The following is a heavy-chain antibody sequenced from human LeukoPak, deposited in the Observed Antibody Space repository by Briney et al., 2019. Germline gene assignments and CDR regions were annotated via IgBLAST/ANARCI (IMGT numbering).Heavy chain of an antibody. V-gene: IGHV3-23*01. CDR3: AKRRLGAANPGDFDY. D-gene: IGHD2-15*01. J-gene: IGHJ4*02. Sequence: GGSLRLSCAASGFTFDGYAMSWVRQAPGRGLEWVSTITGAGNIYYADSVKGRFTISRDNSKNTLYLQMNSLRAEDTAVYYCAKRRLGAANPGDFDYWGQGTLVTVSS. CDR2: ITGAGNI. CDR1: GFTFDGYA.